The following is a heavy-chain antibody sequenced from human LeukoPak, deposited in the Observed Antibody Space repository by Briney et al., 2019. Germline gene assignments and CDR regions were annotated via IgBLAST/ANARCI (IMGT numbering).Heavy chain of an antibody. V-gene: IGHV3-23*01. J-gene: IGHJ4*02. CDR1: GFTFSSYA. CDR3: AKGYDILAAYALGFDY. CDR2: ISGSGGRT. D-gene: IGHD3-9*01. Sequence: GGSLRLSCAASGFTFSSYAMGWVRQGPGKGLDWVSSISGSGGRTYYAASVKGRFTISRDNSKSTLYLQMNSLRAEDTAVYYCAKGYDILAAYALGFDYWGQGTLVTFSS.